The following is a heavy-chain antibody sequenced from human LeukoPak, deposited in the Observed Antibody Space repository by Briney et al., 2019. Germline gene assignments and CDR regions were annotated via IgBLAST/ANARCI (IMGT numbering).Heavy chain of an antibody. CDR2: ISYDGSNK. Sequence: PGRSLRLSCAASGFTFSSYAMHWVRQAPGKGLEWVAVISYDGSNKYYADSVKGRFTISRDNSKNTLYLQMNSLRPEDTAVYDCASGDHGDYEVYWGQGTLVTVSS. CDR3: ASGDHGDYEVY. D-gene: IGHD4-17*01. CDR1: GFTFSSYA. V-gene: IGHV3-30*04. J-gene: IGHJ4*02.